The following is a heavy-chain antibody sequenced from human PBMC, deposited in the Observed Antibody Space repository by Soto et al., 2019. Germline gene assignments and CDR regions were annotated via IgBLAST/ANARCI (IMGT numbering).Heavy chain of an antibody. CDR3: ARAGGLLLDY. J-gene: IGHJ4*02. CDR2: ISYDGSNK. CDR1: GFTFSSYG. D-gene: IGHD2-15*01. V-gene: IGHV3-30*03. Sequence: QVQLVESGGGVVQPGRSLRLSCAASGFTFSSYGMHWVRQAPGKGLEWVAVISYDGSNKYYADSVKGRFTISRDNSKNTLYLQMNSQRAEDTAVYYYARAGGLLLDYWGQGTLVTVSS.